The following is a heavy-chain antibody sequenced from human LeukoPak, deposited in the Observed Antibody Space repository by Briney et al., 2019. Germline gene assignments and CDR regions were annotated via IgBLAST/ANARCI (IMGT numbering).Heavy chain of an antibody. CDR3: ARTLGWASSRYLVDG. V-gene: IGHV4-39*01. CDR2: MYYSGNT. D-gene: IGHD3-16*02. Sequence: SETLSLTCTVSGGSISSSNYYWGWIRQPPGKGLEWIGSMYYSGNTDYNPSLKSRVTISVDTSKNQFSLKVNSVTAADTAVYYCARTLGWASSRYLVDGWGQGTLVTVSS. J-gene: IGHJ4*02. CDR1: GGSISSSNYY.